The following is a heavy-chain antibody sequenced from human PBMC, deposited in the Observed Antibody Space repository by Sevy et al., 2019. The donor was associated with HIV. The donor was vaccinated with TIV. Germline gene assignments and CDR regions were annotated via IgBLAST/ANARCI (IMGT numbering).Heavy chain of an antibody. Sequence: GGSLRLSCAASGFTFSSYAMHWVRQAPGKGLEWVAVFSYDGSNKYYADSVKGRFTISRDNSKNTLFLQMNSLRVEDMAVYYCARDWGAYCINNDCRPSYDMDVWGQGTTVTVSS. V-gene: IGHV3-30*04. CDR2: FSYDGSNK. CDR3: ARDWGAYCINNDCRPSYDMDV. J-gene: IGHJ6*02. D-gene: IGHD2-8*01. CDR1: GFTFSSYA.